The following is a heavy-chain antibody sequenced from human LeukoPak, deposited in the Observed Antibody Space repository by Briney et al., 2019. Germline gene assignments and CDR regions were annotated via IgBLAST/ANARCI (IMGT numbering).Heavy chain of an antibody. V-gene: IGHV3-30*04. CDR3: ARDKVELDYGGNSLDY. J-gene: IGHJ4*02. D-gene: IGHD4-23*01. CDR1: GFTFSSYA. Sequence: PGGSLRLSCAASGFTFSSYAMHWVRQAPGKGLEWVAVISYDGSNKYYADSVKGRFTISRDNSKNTLYLQMNSLRAEDTAVYYCARDKVELDYGGNSLDYWGQGTLVTVSS. CDR2: ISYDGSNK.